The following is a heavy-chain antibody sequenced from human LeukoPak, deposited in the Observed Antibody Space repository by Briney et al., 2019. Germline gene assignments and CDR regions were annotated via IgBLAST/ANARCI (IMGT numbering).Heavy chain of an antibody. CDR3: ARGILHY. D-gene: IGHD5-18*01. CDR2: IKQDGSDK. J-gene: IGHJ4*02. Sequence: GGSLRLSCVASGFTFSNYWMTWVRQAPGKGLEWVANIKQDGSDKYYVDSVRGRFTVTRDNAKNSLYLQMNGLRVEDTAIYYCARGILHYWGQGTPVTVSS. CDR1: GFTFSNYW. V-gene: IGHV3-7*01.